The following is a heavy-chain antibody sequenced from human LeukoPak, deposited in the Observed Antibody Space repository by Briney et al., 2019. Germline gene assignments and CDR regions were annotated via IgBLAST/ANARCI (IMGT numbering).Heavy chain of an antibody. CDR3: ATYSSLNRREFQF. D-gene: IGHD3-22*01. CDR2: IKTDGSEK. V-gene: IGHV3-7*01. Sequence: GGSLRLSCECSGFTFSNYWMGWVRPAPGKGLQWVANIKTDGSEKYYVDSVKGRFTISRDNAKNSLYLQMNSLRAEDTAVYYCATYSSLNRREFQFWGQGTLLTVSS. CDR1: GFTFSNYW. J-gene: IGHJ1*01.